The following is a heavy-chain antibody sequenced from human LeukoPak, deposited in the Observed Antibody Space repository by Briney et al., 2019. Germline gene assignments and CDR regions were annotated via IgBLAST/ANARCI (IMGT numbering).Heavy chain of an antibody. CDR3: ARDGRYFDWLLRFDY. D-gene: IGHD3-9*01. J-gene: IGHJ4*02. CDR1: GYTFTSYG. CDR2: INAYNGNT. V-gene: IGHV1-18*04. Sequence: GASVKVSCKASGYTFTSYGISWVRQAPGQGLEWMGWINAYNGNTNYAQKLQGRVTMTTDTSTSTAYMELRSLRSDDTAVYYCARDGRYFDWLLRFDYWGQGTLVTVSS.